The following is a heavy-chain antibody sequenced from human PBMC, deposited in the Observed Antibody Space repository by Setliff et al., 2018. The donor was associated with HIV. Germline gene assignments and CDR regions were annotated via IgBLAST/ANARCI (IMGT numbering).Heavy chain of an antibody. CDR3: ARVGYNDDSGYPYNWFDP. Sequence: PSETLSLTCTVSGGSIRSYYWSLIRQPPGKGLEWLGHAHYGGGNKNNPSLRSRSSIAVDTSKNQVSLKLISVTAADTAVYYCARVGYNDDSGYPYNWFDPWAQATLVTVSS. D-gene: IGHD3-22*01. CDR2: AHYGGGN. J-gene: IGHJ5*02. V-gene: IGHV4-59*01. CDR1: GGSIRSYY.